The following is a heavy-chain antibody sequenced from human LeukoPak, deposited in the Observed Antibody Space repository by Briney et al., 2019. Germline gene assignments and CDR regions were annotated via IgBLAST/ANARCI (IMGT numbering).Heavy chain of an antibody. CDR2: IGISSGNT. CDR3: ARDHNYAFDN. CDR1: GFPFSDYS. Sequence: PGGSLRLSCTASGFPFSDYSMNWVRQAPGKGLEWISYIGISSGNTKYADSVKGRFTISADNARNSLYLQMNSLRVEDTAVYYCARDHNYAFDNWGWGTLVSVSS. J-gene: IGHJ4*02. V-gene: IGHV3-48*04. D-gene: IGHD1-1*01.